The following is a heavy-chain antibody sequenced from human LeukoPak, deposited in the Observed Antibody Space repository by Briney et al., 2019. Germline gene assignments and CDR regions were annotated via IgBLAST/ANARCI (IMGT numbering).Heavy chain of an antibody. D-gene: IGHD2/OR15-2a*01. J-gene: IGHJ4*02. CDR1: GFTVSSNY. Sequence: GGSLRLSCAASGFTVSSNYMSWVRQAPGKGLEWVPVIYSGGSTYYADSVKGRFTISRDNSKNTLYLQMNSLRAEDTAVYYCARDQGVLSRWRYFDYWGQGTLVTVSS. CDR3: ARDQGVLSRWRYFDY. CDR2: IYSGGST. V-gene: IGHV3-66*01.